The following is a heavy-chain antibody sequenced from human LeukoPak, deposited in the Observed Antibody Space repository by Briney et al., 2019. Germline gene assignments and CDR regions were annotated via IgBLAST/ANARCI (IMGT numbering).Heavy chain of an antibody. CDR2: IKQDGSEK. J-gene: IGHJ1*01. V-gene: IGHV3-7*01. Sequence: GGSLRLSCAASGFTFSSYWMSWVRQAPGKGLEWVANIKQDGSEKYYMDSVKGRFTISRDNAKNSLYLQMNSLRAEDTAVYYCTRGDLVGVTGRAYQHWGQGTLATVSS. CDR3: TRGDLVGVTGRAYQH. D-gene: IGHD1-26*01. CDR1: GFTFSSYW.